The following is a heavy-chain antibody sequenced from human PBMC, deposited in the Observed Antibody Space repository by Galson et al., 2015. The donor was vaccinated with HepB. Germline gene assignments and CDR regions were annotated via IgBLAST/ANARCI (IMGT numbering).Heavy chain of an antibody. Sequence: SLRLSCAASGFTFSDYYMSWIRQAPGKGLEWVSYISSSSSYTNYADSVKGRFTISRDNAKNSLYLQMNSLRAEDTAVYYCARVSTRNWGAALLWFGESDAFDIWGQGTMVTVSS. V-gene: IGHV3-11*06. CDR2: ISSSSSYT. CDR3: ARVSTRNWGAALLWFGESDAFDI. J-gene: IGHJ3*02. D-gene: IGHD3-10*01. CDR1: GFTFSDYY.